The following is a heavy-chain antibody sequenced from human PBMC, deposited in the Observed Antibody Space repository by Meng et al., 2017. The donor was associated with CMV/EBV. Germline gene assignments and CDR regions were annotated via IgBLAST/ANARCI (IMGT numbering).Heavy chain of an antibody. CDR3: ASSGPSSMRDIVVVPAAKRGAFDI. V-gene: IGHV3-53*01. CDR1: GFTVSSNY. Sequence: GGSLRLSCAASGFTVSSNYMSWVRQAPGKGLEWVSVIYSGGSTYYADSVKGRFTISRDNSKNTLYLQMNSLRAEDTAGYYCASSGPSSMRDIVVVPAAKRGAFDIWGQGTMVTVSS. D-gene: IGHD2-2*01. J-gene: IGHJ3*02. CDR2: IYSGGST.